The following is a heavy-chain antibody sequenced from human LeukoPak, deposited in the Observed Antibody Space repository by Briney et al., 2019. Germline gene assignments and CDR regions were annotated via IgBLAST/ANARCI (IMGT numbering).Heavy chain of an antibody. CDR2: IYYSGGT. J-gene: IGHJ3*02. D-gene: IGHD2-15*01. CDR1: GGSISSGDYY. CDR3: ARTGHYWDPFDI. Sequence: SETLSLTCTVSGGSISSGDYYWSWIRQPPGKGLEWIGYIYYSGGTYYNPSLKSRVTISVDTSKNQFSLKLSSVTAADTAVYYCARTGHYWDPFDIWGQGTMVTVSS. V-gene: IGHV4-30-4*08.